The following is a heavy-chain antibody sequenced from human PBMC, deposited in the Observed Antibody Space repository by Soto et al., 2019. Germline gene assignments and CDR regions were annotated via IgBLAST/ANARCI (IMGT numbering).Heavy chain of an antibody. CDR1: GFTFSSYG. J-gene: IGHJ4*02. Sequence: GGSLRLSCAASGFTFSSYGMHWVRQAPGKGLEWVAVIWSDGNNKYYADPVKGRFTISRDNSKKTLYLQMNSLRAEDTAVYYCARVFDTYYFASWGQGNMVTVSS. CDR2: IWSDGNNK. V-gene: IGHV3-33*01. CDR3: ARVFDTYYFAS.